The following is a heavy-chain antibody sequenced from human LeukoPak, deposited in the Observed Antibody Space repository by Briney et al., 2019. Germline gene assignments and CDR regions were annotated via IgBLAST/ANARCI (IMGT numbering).Heavy chain of an antibody. CDR2: IFSDGSKK. Sequence: GGSLRLSCAASGLTFSPYTMHWVRQAPGKGLEWVAFIFSDGSKKYYADSVKGRFTISRDNSKNTLYLQMNSLRAEDTALYYCAKPRSSGWSDFDYWGQGTLVTVSS. V-gene: IGHV3-30-3*01. CDR3: AKPRSSGWSDFDY. J-gene: IGHJ4*02. D-gene: IGHD6-19*01. CDR1: GLTFSPYT.